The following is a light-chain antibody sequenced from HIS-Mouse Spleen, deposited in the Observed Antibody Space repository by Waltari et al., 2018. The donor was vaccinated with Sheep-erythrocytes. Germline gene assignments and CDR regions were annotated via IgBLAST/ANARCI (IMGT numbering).Light chain of an antibody. J-gene: IGLJ2*01. CDR3: AAWDDSLNGVV. CDR1: SSNIGSNT. CDR2: SNK. V-gene: IGLV1-44*01. Sequence: QSVLTQPPSASGTPGQRVTISCSGSSSNIGSNTVNWYQQRPGTAPKLLIYSNKPRPSGVPDRFSGSKPGTSASLAISGLQSEDEADYYCAAWDDSLNGVVFGGGTKLTVL.